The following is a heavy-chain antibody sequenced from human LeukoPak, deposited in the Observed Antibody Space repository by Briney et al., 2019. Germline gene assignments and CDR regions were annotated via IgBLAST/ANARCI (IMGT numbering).Heavy chain of an antibody. V-gene: IGHV1-24*01. D-gene: IGHD5-18*01. CDR3: AAGRPYSLLDY. CDR2: FDVIDSET. CDR1: GSSLSELS. J-gene: IGHJ4*02. Sequence: ASVKVSCTVSGSSLSELSLYWVRQAPGGGLEWMGCFDVIDSETFYAQKFQGRDTMTEDSSTDTAYMELRSLTSDDTALYYCAAGRPYSLLDYWGQGTLVTVSS.